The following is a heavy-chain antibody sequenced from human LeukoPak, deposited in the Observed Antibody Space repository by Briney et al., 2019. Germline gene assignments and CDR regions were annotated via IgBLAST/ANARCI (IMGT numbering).Heavy chain of an antibody. D-gene: IGHD3-3*01. CDR1: GFTFSNAW. V-gene: IGHV3-15*01. J-gene: IGHJ4*02. CDR2: IKSKTDGGTT. CDR3: TTEDYDFWSGYYDSDY. Sequence: GGSLRLSCAASGFTFSNAWMSWVRQAPGKGLEWVGRIKSKTDGGTTDYAAPLKGRFTISRDDSKNTLYLQMNSLKTEDTAVYYCTTEDYDFWSGYYDSDYWGQGTLVTVSS.